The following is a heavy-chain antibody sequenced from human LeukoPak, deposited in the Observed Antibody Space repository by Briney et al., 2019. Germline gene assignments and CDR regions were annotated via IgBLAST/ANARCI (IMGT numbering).Heavy chain of an antibody. V-gene: IGHV1-46*01. CDR1: GYTFTSYY. J-gene: IGHJ4*02. Sequence: ASVKVSCKASGYTFTSYYMHWVRQAPGQGLEWMGVINPSGGSTTSAQKFQGRVTMTRDTSTSTVYMKLSSLRSEDTAVYYCARGTRWLQDYWGQGTLVTVSS. CDR3: ARGTRWLQDY. D-gene: IGHD5-24*01. CDR2: INPSGGST.